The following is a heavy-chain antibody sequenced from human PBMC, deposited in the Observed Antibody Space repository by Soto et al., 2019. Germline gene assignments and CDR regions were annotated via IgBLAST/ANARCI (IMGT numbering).Heavy chain of an antibody. V-gene: IGHV3-23*01. D-gene: IGHD1-1*01. Sequence: PGGSLRLSCAASGFTFSSHAMSWVRQAPGKGLEWVSLITRTGDRTYYADSVRGRFTISRDNSKNTLFLQMNSLRAEDTALYYCVFRASPTTDTLQSLLYFDYWGQGTLVTVSS. J-gene: IGHJ4*02. CDR2: ITRTGDRT. CDR3: VFRASPTTDTLQSLLYFDY. CDR1: GFTFSSHA.